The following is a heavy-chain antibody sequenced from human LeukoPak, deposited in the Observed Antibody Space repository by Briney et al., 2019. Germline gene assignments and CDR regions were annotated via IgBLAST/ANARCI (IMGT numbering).Heavy chain of an antibody. J-gene: IGHJ4*02. D-gene: IGHD3-22*01. CDR1: GYSISSGYY. CDR3: ASGRDYYDSSGYYTSFDY. V-gene: IGHV4-38-2*02. CDR2: IYHSGST. Sequence: SETLSLTCTVSGYSISSGYYWGWIRQPPGKGLEWIGSIYHSGSTYYNPSLKSRVTISVDTSKNQFSLKLSSVAAADTAAYYCASGRDYYDSSGYYTSFDYWGQGTLVTVSS.